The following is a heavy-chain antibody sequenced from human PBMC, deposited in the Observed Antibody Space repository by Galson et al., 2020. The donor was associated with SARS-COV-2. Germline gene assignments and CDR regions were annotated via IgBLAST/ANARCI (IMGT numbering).Heavy chain of an antibody. D-gene: IGHD3-22*01. V-gene: IGHV3-11*06. CDR2: ISSSSSYT. J-gene: IGHJ6*02. CDR3: AREDKRGYYDSSAYYYYGMDF. Sequence: KIGESLKISCAASGFTFGDYYMNWIRQAPGKGLEWVSYISSSSSYTNYADSVKGRFTISRDNAKNSLFLQMNSLRAEDTAVYYCAREDKRGYYDSSAYYYYGMDFWGHGTTVTVSS. CDR1: GFTFGDYY.